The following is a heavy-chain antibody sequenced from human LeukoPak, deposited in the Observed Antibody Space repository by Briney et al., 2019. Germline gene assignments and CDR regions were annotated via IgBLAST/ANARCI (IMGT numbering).Heavy chain of an antibody. CDR2: ISGSGGST. Sequence: GGSLRLSCAASGFTFSSYSMNWVRQAPGKGLEWVSAISGSGGSTYYADSVKGRFTISRDNSKNTLYLQMNSLRAEDTAVYYCAKDGYQLLSLRYYYYYMDVWGKGTTVTISS. CDR3: AKDGYQLLSLRYYYYYMDV. V-gene: IGHV3-23*01. CDR1: GFTFSSYS. D-gene: IGHD2-2*01. J-gene: IGHJ6*03.